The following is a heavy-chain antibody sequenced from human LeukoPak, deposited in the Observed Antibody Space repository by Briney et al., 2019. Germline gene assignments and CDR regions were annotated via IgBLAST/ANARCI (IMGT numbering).Heavy chain of an antibody. CDR3: ATEVTMSVGGWYSLPTTFDY. CDR1: GYTLIELS. V-gene: IGHV1-24*01. CDR2: FDSEDGET. J-gene: IGHJ4*02. Sequence: SSVKVSCKVSGYTLIELSMHWVRHAPGEGLEWMGGFDSEDGETNYAQKFQGRVTMDEDTSTDTAYMELSSLRSEDTAVYYCATEVTMSVGGWYSLPTTFDYWGQGTLVTVSS. D-gene: IGHD6-19*01.